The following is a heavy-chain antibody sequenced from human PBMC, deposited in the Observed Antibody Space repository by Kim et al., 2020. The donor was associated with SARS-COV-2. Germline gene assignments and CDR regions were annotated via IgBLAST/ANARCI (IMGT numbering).Heavy chain of an antibody. J-gene: IGHJ5*02. Sequence: GGSLRLSCAASGFTFSSYAMSWVRQAPGKGLEWVSAISGSGGSTYYADSVKGRFTISRDNSKNTLYLQMNSLRAEDTAVYYCAKGGQWLPGKKPNWFDPWGQGTLVTVSS. CDR3: AKGGQWLPGKKPNWFDP. V-gene: IGHV3-23*01. D-gene: IGHD6-19*01. CDR2: ISGSGGST. CDR1: GFTFSSYA.